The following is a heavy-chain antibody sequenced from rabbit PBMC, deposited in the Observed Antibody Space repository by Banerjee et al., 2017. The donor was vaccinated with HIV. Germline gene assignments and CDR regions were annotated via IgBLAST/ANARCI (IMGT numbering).Heavy chain of an antibody. V-gene: IGHV1S45*01. Sequence: QEQLEESGGDLVKPEGSLTLTCTASGFSFSSYYNMCWVRQAPGKGLEWIACIYAGSRDNTYYASWAKGRFTISKTSSTTVTLQMTSLTVADTATYFCARGDYADYGYAYNYFNLWGPGTLVTVS. CDR2: IYAGSRDNT. CDR3: ARGDYADYGYAYNYFNL. CDR1: GFSFSSYYN. J-gene: IGHJ4*01. D-gene: IGHD6-1*01.